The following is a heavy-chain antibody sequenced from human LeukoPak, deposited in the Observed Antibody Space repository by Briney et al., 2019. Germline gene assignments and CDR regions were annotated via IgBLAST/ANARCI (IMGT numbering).Heavy chain of an antibody. CDR2: ISGSGGST. CDR1: RFTFSRYW. CDR3: AKDRREMATMDPFDY. V-gene: IGHV3-23*01. Sequence: QTGGSLRLSCAASRFTFSRYWMRWVRQAPGKGLEWVSAISGSGGSTYYADSVKGRFTISRDNSKNTLYLQMNSLRAEDTAVYYCAKDRREMATMDPFDYWGQGTLVTVSS. D-gene: IGHD5-24*01. J-gene: IGHJ4*02.